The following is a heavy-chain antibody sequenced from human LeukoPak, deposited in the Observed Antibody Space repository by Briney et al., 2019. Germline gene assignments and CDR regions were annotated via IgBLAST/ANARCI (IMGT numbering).Heavy chain of an antibody. D-gene: IGHD5/OR15-5a*01. CDR3: ANLYALDY. Sequence: GGALRPLRAASGFTLCRLALGWVRPGSGEGVEWVSAISGSGGSTYYADSVKGRFTISGDNSKNTLYLQMNSLRAEDTAVYYCANLYALDYWGQGTLVTVSS. J-gene: IGHJ4*02. CDR1: GFTLCRLA. V-gene: IGHV3-23*01. CDR2: ISGSGGST.